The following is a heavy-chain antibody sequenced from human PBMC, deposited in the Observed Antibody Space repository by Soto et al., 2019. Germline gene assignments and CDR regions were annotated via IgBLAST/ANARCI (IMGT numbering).Heavy chain of an antibody. CDR3: ARKDYYYGMEV. CDR1: WGSISSYY. J-gene: IGHJ6*01. V-gene: IGHV4-59*01. Sequence: TLSLTCTVSWGSISSYYWSWVRQPPGKGLEWIGYIYYSGSTNYNPSLKSRVTISVDTSKNQFSLKLSSVTAADTAVYYCARKDYYYGMEVWGQGTTVTVSS. CDR2: IYYSGST.